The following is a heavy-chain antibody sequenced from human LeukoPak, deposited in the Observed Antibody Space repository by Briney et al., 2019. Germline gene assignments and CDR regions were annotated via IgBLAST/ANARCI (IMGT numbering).Heavy chain of an antibody. Sequence: GGSLRLSCAASGFTFSSYGMHWVRQAPGKGLEWVAVIWYDGSNKYYADSVKGRFTISRDNSKNTLYLQMNSLRVEDTAVYYCARGAAGSLNTDHWGQGTLVTVSS. J-gene: IGHJ5*02. CDR2: IWYDGSNK. CDR1: GFTFSSYG. CDR3: ARGAAGSLNTDH. V-gene: IGHV3-33*01. D-gene: IGHD6-13*01.